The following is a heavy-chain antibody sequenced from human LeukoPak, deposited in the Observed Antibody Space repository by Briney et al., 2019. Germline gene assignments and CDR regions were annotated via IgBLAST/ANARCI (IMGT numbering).Heavy chain of an antibody. Sequence: KTSETLSLTCTVSGGSISSGSYYWSWIRQPAGKGLEWIGRIYTSGSTNYNPSLKSRVTISVDTSKNQFSLQLSSVTAADTAVYYCAREATGTTTGGRFAAFDIWGQGTMVTVSS. J-gene: IGHJ3*02. V-gene: IGHV4-61*02. D-gene: IGHD1-1*01. CDR2: IYTSGST. CDR1: GGSISSGSYY. CDR3: AREATGTTTGGRFAAFDI.